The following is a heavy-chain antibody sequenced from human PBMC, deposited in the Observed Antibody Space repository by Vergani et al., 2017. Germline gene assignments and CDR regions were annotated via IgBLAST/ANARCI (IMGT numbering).Heavy chain of an antibody. CDR2: IYYSGST. Sequence: QLQLQESGPGLVKPSETLSLTCTVSGGSISSSSYYWGWIRQPPGKGLEWMGSIYYSGSTYYNPSLKSRVTISVDTSKNQFSLKLSSVTAADTAVYYCARWLHKVGANAFDIWGQGTMVTVSS. D-gene: IGHD1-26*01. J-gene: IGHJ3*02. V-gene: IGHV4-39*01. CDR3: ARWLHKVGANAFDI. CDR1: GGSISSSSYY.